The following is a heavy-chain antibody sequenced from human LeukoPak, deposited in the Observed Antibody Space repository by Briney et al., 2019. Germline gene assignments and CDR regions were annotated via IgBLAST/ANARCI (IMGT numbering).Heavy chain of an antibody. CDR1: GGSISSGGYY. J-gene: IGHJ3*02. CDR2: IYYSGST. V-gene: IGHV4-31*03. D-gene: IGHD3-22*01. Sequence: SETLSLTCTVSGGSISSGGYYWSWIRQHPGKGLEWIGYIYYSGSTYYNPSLKSRVTISVDTSKNQFSLKLSSVTAADTAVYYCATEDSSGYVRVNAFDIWGQGTMVTVSS. CDR3: ATEDSSGYVRVNAFDI.